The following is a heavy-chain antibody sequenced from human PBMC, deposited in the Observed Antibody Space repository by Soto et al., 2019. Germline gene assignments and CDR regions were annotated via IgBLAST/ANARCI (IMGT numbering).Heavy chain of an antibody. D-gene: IGHD3-22*01. CDR2: ISYDGSNK. J-gene: IGHJ4*02. CDR3: ARASYDSSGYQSY. Sequence: GGSLRLSCAASGFTFSSYAMHWVRQAPGKGLEWVAVISYDGSNKYYADSVKGRFTISRDNSKNTLYLQMNSLRAEDTAVYYCARASYDSSGYQSYWGQGTMVTVSS. V-gene: IGHV3-30*04. CDR1: GFTFSSYA.